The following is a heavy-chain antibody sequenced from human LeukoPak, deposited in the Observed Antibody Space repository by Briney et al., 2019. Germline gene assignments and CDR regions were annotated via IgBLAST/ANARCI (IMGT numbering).Heavy chain of an antibody. CDR2: IIPIFGTA. Sequence: ASVQVSCKASGGTFRSYAISLVRQAPGQPLKWIGGIIPIFGTALYAQKFEPRDTITTNESPSQAYMELNSVRSEHTAVYHCVRVAHAVVYHWFDPWGQGTLVTVSS. CDR3: VRVAHAVVYHWFDP. CDR1: GGTFRSYA. J-gene: IGHJ5*02. D-gene: IGHD4-23*01. V-gene: IGHV1-69*05.